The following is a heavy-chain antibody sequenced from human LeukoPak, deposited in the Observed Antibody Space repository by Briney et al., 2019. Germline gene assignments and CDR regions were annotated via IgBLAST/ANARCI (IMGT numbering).Heavy chain of an antibody. CDR1: GGSFSGYY. CDR2: INHSGST. V-gene: IGHV4-34*01. D-gene: IGHD3-3*01. J-gene: IGHJ4*02. CDR3: ARGDFWSGSRYFDY. Sequence: PSETLSLTCAVYGGSFSGYYWSWIRQPPGKGLEWIGEINHSGSTNYNPSLKSRVTISVDTSKNQFSLKLSSVTAADTAVYYCARGDFWSGSRYFDYWGQGTLVTVSS.